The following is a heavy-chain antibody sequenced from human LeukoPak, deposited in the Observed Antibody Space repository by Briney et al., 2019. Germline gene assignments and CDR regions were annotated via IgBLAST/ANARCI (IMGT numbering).Heavy chain of an antibody. D-gene: IGHD2-15*01. CDR2: IYYSGST. V-gene: IGHV4-59*01. CDR3: ARGGVVGAIDY. Sequence: SETLSLTRTVSGGSLSSYYWSWIRQPPGKGLEWIGYIYYSGSTNYNPSLKSRVTISVDTSKNQFSLKLSSVTAADTAVYYCARGGVVGAIDYWGQGTLVTVSS. J-gene: IGHJ4*02. CDR1: GGSLSSYY.